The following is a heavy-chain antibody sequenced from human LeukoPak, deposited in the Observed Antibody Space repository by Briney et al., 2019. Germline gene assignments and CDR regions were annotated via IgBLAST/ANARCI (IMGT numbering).Heavy chain of an antibody. CDR3: ARDRPVGCRTSKTNDY. D-gene: IGHD1-26*01. V-gene: IGHV1-2*06. Sequence: ASVKVSCKASGYTFTGYYMHWVRQAPGQGREWMGRTNPNSGGTNYAQKFQGRVTMTRDTSISTAYMELSRLRSDDTAVYYCARDRPVGCRTSKTNDYWGQGTLVTVSS. CDR1: GYTFTGYY. J-gene: IGHJ4*02. CDR2: TNPNSGGT.